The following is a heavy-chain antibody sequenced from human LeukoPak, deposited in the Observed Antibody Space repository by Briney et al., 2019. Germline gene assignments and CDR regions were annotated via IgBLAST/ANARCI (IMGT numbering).Heavy chain of an antibody. Sequence: GRSLRLSCADSGFTFSSYWMAWVRQAPGKGLEWVANIKHNGDDLNYVDSVEDRFTISRDNAQNSLYLHMTSLRVEDTAVYYCARELRTFVSWGQETLVTVSS. CDR3: ARELRTFVS. V-gene: IGHV3-7*01. J-gene: IGHJ4*02. D-gene: IGHD3-16*01. CDR2: IKHNGDDL. CDR1: GFTFSSYW.